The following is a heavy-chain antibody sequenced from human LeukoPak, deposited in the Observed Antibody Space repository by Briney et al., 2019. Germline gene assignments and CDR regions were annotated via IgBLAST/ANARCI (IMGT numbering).Heavy chain of an antibody. J-gene: IGHJ4*02. D-gene: IGHD4-17*01. CDR3: ARDLDYGTYYFDY. V-gene: IGHV1-69*04. Sequence: GSSVKVSCKASGGTFSSYAISWVRQAPGQGLEWMGRIIPILGIANYAQKFQGRVTITADKSTSTAYMELSSLRSEDTAVYYCARDLDYGTYYFDYWGQGTLVTVSS. CDR1: GGTFSSYA. CDR2: IIPILGIA.